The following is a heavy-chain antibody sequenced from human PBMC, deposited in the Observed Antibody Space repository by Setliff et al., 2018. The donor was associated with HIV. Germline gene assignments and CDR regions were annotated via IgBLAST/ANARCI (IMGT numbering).Heavy chain of an antibody. Sequence: ASVKVSCKASGYIFGNYGINWVRQAPGQGLEWMGWISGHNGNTNYPQKFQGRVTMTRDTSISTVYMELSRLRSDDTAVYYCARGTRVGANDAFDIWGQGTMVTVSS. D-gene: IGHD1-26*01. CDR1: GYIFGNYG. V-gene: IGHV1-18*01. CDR2: ISGHNGNT. J-gene: IGHJ3*02. CDR3: ARGTRVGANDAFDI.